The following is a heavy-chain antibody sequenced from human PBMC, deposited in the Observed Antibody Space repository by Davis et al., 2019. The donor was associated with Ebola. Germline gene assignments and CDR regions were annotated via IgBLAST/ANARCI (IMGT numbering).Heavy chain of an antibody. V-gene: IGHV4-38-2*02. Sequence: SETLSLTCAVSGYSINRGYYWGWIRQPPGKGLEYIGSFYPSRSTYYNPSLKSRVTISVDRSKNQFALKLTSVTAADTAVYYCARDRHDSSGYGFWGQGTLVSVSS. CDR1: GYSINRGYY. J-gene: IGHJ4*02. CDR2: FYPSRST. CDR3: ARDRHDSSGYGF. D-gene: IGHD3-22*01.